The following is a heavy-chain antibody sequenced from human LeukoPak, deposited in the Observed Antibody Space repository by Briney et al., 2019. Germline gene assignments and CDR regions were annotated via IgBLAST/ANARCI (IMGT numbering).Heavy chain of an antibody. J-gene: IGHJ4*02. V-gene: IGHV3-30*02. CDR3: AKDWRDFDY. CDR2: IRYDGSHK. Sequence: GGSLRLSCAASGFALSSYGMHWVRQAPGKGLEWVAFIRYDGSHKYYADSVKGRFTISRDNSKNTLCLQMNSLRAEDTAVYYCAKDWRDFDYWGQGTLVTVSS. CDR1: GFALSSYG.